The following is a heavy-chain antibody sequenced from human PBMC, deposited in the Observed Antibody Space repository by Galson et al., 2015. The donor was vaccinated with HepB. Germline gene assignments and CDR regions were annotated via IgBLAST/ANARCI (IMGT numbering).Heavy chain of an antibody. J-gene: IGHJ4*02. CDR3: ARDLAAVGAFDY. V-gene: IGHV3-53*04. Sequence: SLRLSCAASGFTISSNYLNWVRQAPGKGLEWVSIIYSGGDTYYADSVKGRFTISRHNSKNTLYLQMNSLRAEDTAVYYCARDLAAVGAFDYWGQGTLVTVSS. CDR1: GFTISSNY. D-gene: IGHD6-13*01. CDR2: IYSGGDT.